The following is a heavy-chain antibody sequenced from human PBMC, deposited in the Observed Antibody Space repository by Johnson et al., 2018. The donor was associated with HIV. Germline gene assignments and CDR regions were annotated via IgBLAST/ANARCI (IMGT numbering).Heavy chain of an antibody. CDR3: AKCIWGSSLIDAFDI. J-gene: IGHJ3*02. V-gene: IGHV3-30*18. CDR1: GFTFSNFG. Sequence: VQLVESGGGLVKPGGSLRLSCAASGFTFSNFGIHWVRQAPGKGPEWVAVISYDESNKYYADSVTGRFTISRDNSKNTLHLQMNSLRAEDTAVYYCAKCIWGSSLIDAFDIWGQGTMVTVSS. D-gene: IGHD6-13*01. CDR2: ISYDESNK.